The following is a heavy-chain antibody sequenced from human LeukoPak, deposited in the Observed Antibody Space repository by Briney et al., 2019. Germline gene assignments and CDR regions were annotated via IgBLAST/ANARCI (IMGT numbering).Heavy chain of an antibody. CDR2: IYYSGST. D-gene: IGHD3-10*01. CDR1: GGSISSSSYY. J-gene: IGHJ4*02. V-gene: IGHV4-39*07. CDR3: ARDSRRGSGSYVLGY. Sequence: SETLSLTCTVSGGSISSSSYYWGWIRQPPGKGLEWIGSIYYSGSTYYNPSLRSRVTISVDTSKNQFSLKLSSVTAADTAVYYCARDSRRGSGSYVLGYWGQGTLVTVSS.